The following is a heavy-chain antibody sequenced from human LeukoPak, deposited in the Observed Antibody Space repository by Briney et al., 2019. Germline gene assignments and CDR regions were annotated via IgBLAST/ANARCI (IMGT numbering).Heavy chain of an antibody. CDR3: ARVSGRGYYYYMDV. V-gene: IGHV4-39*07. CDR2: IYYSGST. D-gene: IGHD3-10*01. J-gene: IGHJ6*03. Sequence: SETLSLTCTVSGGSISTSSYYWGWIRRPPGKGLECIGNIYYSGSTYYNPSLKSRVTISVDTSKNQFSLKLSSVTAADTAVYYCARVSGRGYYYYMDVWAKGTTVTISS. CDR1: GGSISTSSYY.